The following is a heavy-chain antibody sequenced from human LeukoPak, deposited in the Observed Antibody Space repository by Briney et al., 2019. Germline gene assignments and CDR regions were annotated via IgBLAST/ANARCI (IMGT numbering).Heavy chain of an antibody. CDR2: IYYSGST. J-gene: IGHJ6*03. V-gene: IGHV4-39*01. CDR1: GASISSSSYY. CDR3: AKIAARRDYYYYYMDV. D-gene: IGHD6-6*01. Sequence: YPSETLSLTCTVSGASISSSSYYWGWIRQPPGKGLEWIGSIYYSGSTYYNSSLKSRVTISVDTSKNQFSLKLSSVTAADTAVYYCAKIAARRDYYYYYMDVWGKGTTVTVSS.